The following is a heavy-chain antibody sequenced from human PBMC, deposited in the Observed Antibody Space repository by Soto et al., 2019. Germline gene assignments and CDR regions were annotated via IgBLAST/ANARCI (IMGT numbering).Heavy chain of an antibody. J-gene: IGHJ4*02. D-gene: IGHD3-16*01. CDR1: GVSSTSFY. CDR2: IFDNGDV. V-gene: IGHV4-59*01. CDR3: ARGWGSKWYYFDS. Sequence: LSLTCTVSGVSSTSFYWSWIRQSPGKGLEWIGYIFDNGDVKYNPSLMSRLTMSIDMSKNEFSLRLKSVTAADTAMYYCARGWGSKWYYFDSWGEGTLVTVSS.